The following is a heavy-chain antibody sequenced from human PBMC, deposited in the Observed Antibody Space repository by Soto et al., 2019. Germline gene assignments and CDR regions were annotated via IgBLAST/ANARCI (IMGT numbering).Heavy chain of an antibody. CDR2: IIPILGIA. Sequence: QVQLVQSGAEVKKPGSSVKVSCKASGGTFSSYTISWVRQAPGQGLEWMGRIIPILGIANYAQKFQGRVTITADKSTSTAYMELSSLRSEDTAVYYCARGGRGIYYGSGSSPDYWGQGTLVTVSS. CDR3: ARGGRGIYYGSGSSPDY. J-gene: IGHJ4*02. D-gene: IGHD3-10*01. CDR1: GGTFSSYT. V-gene: IGHV1-69*02.